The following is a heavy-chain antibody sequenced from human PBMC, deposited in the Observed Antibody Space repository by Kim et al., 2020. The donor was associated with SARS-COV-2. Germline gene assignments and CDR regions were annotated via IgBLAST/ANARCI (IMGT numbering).Heavy chain of an antibody. CDR3: ERGIAAASGWFDP. CDR2: IYYSGST. Sequence: SETLSLTCTVSGGSISSYYWSWIRQPPGKGLEWIGYIYYSGSTNYNPSLKSRVTISVDTSKNQFSLKLSSVTAADTAVYYCERGIAAASGWFDPWGQGTLVTVSS. CDR1: GGSISSYY. V-gene: IGHV4-59*01. D-gene: IGHD6-13*01. J-gene: IGHJ5*02.